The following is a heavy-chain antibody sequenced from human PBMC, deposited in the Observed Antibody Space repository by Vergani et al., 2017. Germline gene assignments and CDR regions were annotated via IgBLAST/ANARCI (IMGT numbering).Heavy chain of an antibody. Sequence: VPLQESGPGLVNPSATLSLTCSVSAGSITNYYWSWIRQAAGQGLEWLGRVSVSGSTDSNAALRSRVTMSIATSTNQFSLKLTSVTAADTAISYCARGTPIIDYWGQGSLVTVSS. CDR3: ARGTPIIDY. V-gene: IGHV4-4*07. D-gene: IGHD5-24*01. J-gene: IGHJ4*02. CDR2: VSVSGST. CDR1: AGSITNYY.